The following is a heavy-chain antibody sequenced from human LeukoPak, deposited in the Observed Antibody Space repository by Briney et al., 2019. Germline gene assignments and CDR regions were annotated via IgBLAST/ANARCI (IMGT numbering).Heavy chain of an antibody. CDR3: ASSDDYDETIDY. V-gene: IGHV4-59*01. CDR1: GGSISSYY. J-gene: IGHJ4*02. CDR2: IYYSGST. D-gene: IGHD4-17*01. Sequence: PSETLFLACTVSGGSISSYYWSWIRQPPGKGLEWIGYIYYSGSTNYNPSLKSRVTISVDTSKNQFSLKLSSVTAADTAVYYCASSDDYDETIDYWGGGTVVSVSS.